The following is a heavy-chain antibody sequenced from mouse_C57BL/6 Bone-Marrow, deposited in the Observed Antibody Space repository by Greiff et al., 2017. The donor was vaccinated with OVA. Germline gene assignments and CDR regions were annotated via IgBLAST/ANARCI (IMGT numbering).Heavy chain of an antibody. CDR1: GYPFTSYW. CDR3: AREGYYSNWDYFDD. D-gene: IGHD2-5*01. Sequence: QLQQPGAELVKPGASVKMSCQASGYPFTSYWITWVKQGPGQGLEWVGDIYPCSGSTYYNWKFKSKATLTVDTSPSTAYMQLSSLTSEDSAVYYCAREGYYSNWDYFDDWGQGTTLTVSS. CDR2: IYPCSGST. J-gene: IGHJ2*01. V-gene: IGHV1-55*01.